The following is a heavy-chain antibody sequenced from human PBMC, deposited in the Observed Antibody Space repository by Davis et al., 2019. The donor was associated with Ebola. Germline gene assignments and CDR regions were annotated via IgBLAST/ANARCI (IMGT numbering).Heavy chain of an antibody. CDR2: TYYSSKWYK. CDR1: GDSVSSNSGA. V-gene: IGHV6-1*01. J-gene: IGHJ4*02. D-gene: IGHD5-12*01. Sequence: LRLSCDISGDSVSSNSGAWNWIRQSPSRGLEWLGRTYYSSKWYKDYAVSVKSRMTINPDTSKNQFSLKLNSVTPEDTAVYYCGRGWLRTGIDYWGQGTLVTVSS. CDR3: GRGWLRTGIDY.